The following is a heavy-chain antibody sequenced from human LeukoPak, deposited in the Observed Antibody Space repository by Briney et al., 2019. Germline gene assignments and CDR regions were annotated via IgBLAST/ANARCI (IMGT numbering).Heavy chain of an antibody. Sequence: GGSLRLSCAASGFTFSSYSMNWVRQAPGKGLEWVSSISSSSSYIYYADSVKGRFTISRDNAKNSLYLQMNSLRAEDTAVYYCARDLPNYYDSSGYPFDYWGQGTLVTVSS. J-gene: IGHJ4*02. CDR1: GFTFSSYS. D-gene: IGHD3-22*01. CDR3: ARDLPNYYDSSGYPFDY. CDR2: ISSSSSYI. V-gene: IGHV3-21*01.